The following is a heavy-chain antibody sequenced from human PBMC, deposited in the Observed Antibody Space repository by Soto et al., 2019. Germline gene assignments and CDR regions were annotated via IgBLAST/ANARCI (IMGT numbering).Heavy chain of an antibody. J-gene: IGHJ4*02. D-gene: IGHD3-9*01. CDR1: GFSLSTSGVG. CDR2: IYWDNGK. CDR3: AHRPAYDISTGYYPFAS. Sequence: QITLKASGPTLVKPTQPLTLTCTFSGFSLSTSGVGVAWICQPPGKAMECLALIYWDNGKRYIPSLKTRLNITKATSKHQVVLTLTNVDPVDTATYCCAHRPAYDISTGYYPFASWVQGSLVTVSS. V-gene: IGHV2-5*02.